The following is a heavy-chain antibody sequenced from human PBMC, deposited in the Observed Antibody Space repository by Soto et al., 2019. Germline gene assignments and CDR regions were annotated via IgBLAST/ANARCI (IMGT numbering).Heavy chain of an antibody. V-gene: IGHV2-70*11. CDR1: GFSLSTSGMC. J-gene: IGHJ4*02. D-gene: IGHD3-9*01. CDR3: ARIRGDILTGYYLIDY. Sequence: SGPTLVNPTQTLTLTCTFSGFSLSTSGMCVSWIRQPPGKALEWLARIDWDDDKYYSTSLKTRLTISKDTSKNQVVLTMTNMDPVDTATYYCARIRGDILTGYYLIDYWGQGTLVTVSS. CDR2: IDWDDDK.